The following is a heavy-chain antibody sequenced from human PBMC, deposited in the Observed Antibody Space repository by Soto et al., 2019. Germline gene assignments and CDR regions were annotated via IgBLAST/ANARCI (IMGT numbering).Heavy chain of an antibody. V-gene: IGHV4-30-2*01. CDR3: VRVPGP. Sequence: QLQLQESGSGLVKPSQTLSLTCVVSGGSISSGGYSWSWIRQPPGKGLEWIAYIYPSGSTYYNPSLKRRVPMSVDRSTTPCSLARGSVTAGDTAVSYCVRVPGPWGQGTLVTVSP. CDR1: GGSISSGGYS. J-gene: IGHJ5*02. CDR2: IYPSGST.